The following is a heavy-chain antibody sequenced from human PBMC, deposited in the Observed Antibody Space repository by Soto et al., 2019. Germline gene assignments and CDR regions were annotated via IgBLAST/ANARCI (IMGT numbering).Heavy chain of an antibody. CDR2: IYYSGNT. CDR3: ARHRAYSYGQGDFDY. J-gene: IGHJ4*02. CDR1: GGSISSSSYY. Sequence: SETLSLTCTVSGGSISSSSYYWGWIRQPPGKGLEWIGSIYYSGNTYYNPSLKSRVTISVDTSMNQFSLKLSSVTAADTAVYYCARHRAYSYGQGDFDYWGQGTLVTVS. V-gene: IGHV4-39*01. D-gene: IGHD5-18*01.